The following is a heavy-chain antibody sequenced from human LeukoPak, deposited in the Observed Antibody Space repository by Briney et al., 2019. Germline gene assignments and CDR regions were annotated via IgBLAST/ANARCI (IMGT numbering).Heavy chain of an antibody. CDR3: AKMGIGDYLLVSEEAGRVYFDY. Sequence: PGRSLRLSCAASGFTFDDYAMHWVRQAPGKGLEWVSGISRDSGSISYADSVKGRFTISRDNAKNSLYLQMNSLRAEDTALYYCAKMGIGDYLLVSEEAGRVYFDYWGQGTLVTVSS. J-gene: IGHJ4*02. D-gene: IGHD3-16*01. CDR2: ISRDSGSI. CDR1: GFTFDDYA. V-gene: IGHV3-9*01.